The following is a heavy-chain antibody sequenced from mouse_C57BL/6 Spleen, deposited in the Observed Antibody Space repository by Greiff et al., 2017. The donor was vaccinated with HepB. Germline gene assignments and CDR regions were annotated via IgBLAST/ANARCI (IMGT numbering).Heavy chain of an antibody. V-gene: IGHV1-9*01. CDR2: ILPGRGST. J-gene: IGHJ1*03. Sequence: VKLLESGAELMKPGASVKPSCKATGYTFTGYWIEWVKQRPGHGLEWIGEILPGRGSTNYNEKFKGKATFTADTSSNTAYMQLSSLTTEDSAIYYCARGYGSRGYFDVWGTGTTVTVSS. CDR1: GYTFTGYW. D-gene: IGHD1-1*01. CDR3: ARGYGSRGYFDV.